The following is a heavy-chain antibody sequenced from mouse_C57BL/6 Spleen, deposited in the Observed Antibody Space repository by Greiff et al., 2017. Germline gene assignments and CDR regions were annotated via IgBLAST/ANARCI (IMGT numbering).Heavy chain of an antibody. CDR3: ARRGDSSLYWYFDV. J-gene: IGHJ1*03. V-gene: IGHV5-9*01. Sequence: EVQLVESGGGLVKPGGSLKLSCAASGFTFSSYTLSWVRQTPEKRLEWVATISGGGGNNYYPDSVKGRFTISRANAKNTLYLQMSSLRSEDTALYYCARRGDSSLYWYFDVWGTGTTVTVSS. CDR2: ISGGGGNN. D-gene: IGHD1-1*01. CDR1: GFTFSSYT.